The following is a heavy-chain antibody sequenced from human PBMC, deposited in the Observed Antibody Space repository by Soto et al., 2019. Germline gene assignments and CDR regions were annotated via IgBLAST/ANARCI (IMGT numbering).Heavy chain of an antibody. D-gene: IGHD2-15*01. CDR3: AREGRMGSFDY. V-gene: IGHV4-61*01. CDR2: FYYSGST. J-gene: IGHJ4*02. Sequence: QVQLQESGPGLVRPSDTLSLTCTVSGGSVSGGSYFWSWVRQPPGKGLEWIGYFYYSGSTKYNPSLKSRVTILEDTSKNQFTLRLNSVTAADTAVYYGAREGRMGSFDYWGQGALVTVSS. CDR1: GGSVSGGSYF.